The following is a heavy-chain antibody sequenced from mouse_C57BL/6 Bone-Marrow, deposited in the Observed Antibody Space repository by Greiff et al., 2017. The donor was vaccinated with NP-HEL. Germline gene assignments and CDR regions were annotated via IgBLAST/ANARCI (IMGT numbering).Heavy chain of an antibody. Sequence: EVQRVESGGGLVKPGGSLKLSCAASGFTFSSYAMSWVRQTPEKRLEWVATISDGGSYTYYPDNVKGRFTISRDNAKNNLYLQMSHLKSEDTAMYYCAREALLRFAYWGQGTLVTVSA. CDR3: AREALLRFAY. CDR1: GFTFSSYA. V-gene: IGHV5-4*01. D-gene: IGHD1-2*01. J-gene: IGHJ3*01. CDR2: ISDGGSYT.